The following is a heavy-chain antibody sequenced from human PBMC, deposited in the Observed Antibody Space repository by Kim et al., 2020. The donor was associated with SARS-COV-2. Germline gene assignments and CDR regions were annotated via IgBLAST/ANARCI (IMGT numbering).Heavy chain of an antibody. CDR1: GGSISSGGYY. CDR3: ATAGLRYFVWLTYYGMGG. J-gene: IGHJ6*01. CDR2: IYYSGST. V-gene: IGHV4-31*03. Sequence: SETLSLTCTVSGGSISSGGYYWSWIRQHPGKGLEWIGSIYYSGSTYYNPSLKSRVTISLDTSKNQFSLKLSSVTAADTAVYYCATAGLRYFVWLTYYGMGGWGRGPRSPSPQ. D-gene: IGHD3-9*01.